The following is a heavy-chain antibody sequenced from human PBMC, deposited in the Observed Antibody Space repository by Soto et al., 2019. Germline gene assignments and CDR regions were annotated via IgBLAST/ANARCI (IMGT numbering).Heavy chain of an antibody. D-gene: IGHD3-3*01. CDR2: INAGNGNT. Sequence: ASVKVSCKASGYTFTSYAMHWVRQAPGQRLEWMGWINAGNGNTKYSQKFQGRVTITRDTSASTAYMELSSLRSEDTAVYYCGRDPESVMYYDFWSGYWFDPWGQGTLVTVSS. CDR3: GRDPESVMYYDFWSGYWFDP. J-gene: IGHJ5*02. CDR1: GYTFTSYA. V-gene: IGHV1-3*01.